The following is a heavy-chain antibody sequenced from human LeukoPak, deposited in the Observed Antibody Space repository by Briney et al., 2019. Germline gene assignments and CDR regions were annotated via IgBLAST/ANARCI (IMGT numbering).Heavy chain of an antibody. V-gene: IGHV4-30-2*01. D-gene: IGHD3-10*01. J-gene: IGHJ5*02. CDR2: IYHSGST. Sequence: SQTLSLTCAVSGGSISSGGYSWSWIRQPPGKGLEWIGYIYHSGSTYYNPSLKSRVTMSVDRSKNQFSLKLSSVTAADTAVYYCARTLNYYGSGSNRLNWFDPWGQGTLVTVSS. CDR3: ARTLNYYGSGSNRLNWFDP. CDR1: GGSISSGGYS.